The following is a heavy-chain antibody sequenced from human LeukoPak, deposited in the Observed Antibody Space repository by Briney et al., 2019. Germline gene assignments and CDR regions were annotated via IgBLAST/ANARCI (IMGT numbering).Heavy chain of an antibody. CDR2: IYYSGST. V-gene: IGHV4-59*01. CDR1: GGSISSYY. Sequence: SETLSLTCTVSGGSISSYYWSWIRQPPGKGLEWIGYIYYSGSTNYNPSLKSRVTISVDTYKNQFSLKLSSVTAAETAVYYCAREGRYRYGYNEYHSYMDIWGKGTTVTVSS. D-gene: IGHD5-24*01. J-gene: IGHJ6*03. CDR3: AREGRYRYGYNEYHSYMDI.